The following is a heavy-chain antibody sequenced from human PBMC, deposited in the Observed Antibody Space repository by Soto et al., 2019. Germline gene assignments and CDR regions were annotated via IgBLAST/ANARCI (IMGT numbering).Heavy chain of an antibody. Sequence: SETLSLTCSVSGWSFSGYFWSWIRQSPDKGLEWIGEINDSGSTYYNPSFKSRLTISVDTSKSQISLTLTSVTAADSAVYYCQGGDFWGQGTQVTVSS. D-gene: IGHD3-16*01. CDR1: GWSFSGYF. J-gene: IGHJ4*02. CDR2: INDSGST. V-gene: IGHV4-34*01. CDR3: QGGDF.